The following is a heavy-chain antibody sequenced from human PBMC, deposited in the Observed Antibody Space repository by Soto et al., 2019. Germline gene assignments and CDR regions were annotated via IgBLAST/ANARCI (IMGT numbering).Heavy chain of an antibody. Sequence: GGSLRLSCVASGFTFSSYSMKWVRQAPGKGLEWVSYISSSSSTIYYADSVKGRFTISRDNAKNSLYLQMNSLRDEDTAVYYCARDPSMITFGGVIVSVDYWGQGT. V-gene: IGHV3-48*02. CDR1: GFTFSSYS. CDR3: ARDPSMITFGGVIVSVDY. CDR2: ISSSSSTI. J-gene: IGHJ4*02. D-gene: IGHD3-16*02.